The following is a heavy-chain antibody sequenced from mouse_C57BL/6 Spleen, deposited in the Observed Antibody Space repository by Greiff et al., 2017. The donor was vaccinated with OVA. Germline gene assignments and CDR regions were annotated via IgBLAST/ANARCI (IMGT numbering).Heavy chain of an antibody. J-gene: IGHJ1*03. CDR3: ARDDGYADWYFDV. D-gene: IGHD2-3*01. CDR2: IYPGDGDT. CDR1: GYAFSSSW. V-gene: IGHV1-82*01. Sequence: VQLQQSGPELVKPGASVKISCKASGYAFSSSWMNWVKQRPGKGLEWIGRIYPGDGDTNYTGKFQGKATLTADKSSSTAYMQLSSLTSEDSAVYCCARDDGYADWYFDVWGTGTTVTVSS.